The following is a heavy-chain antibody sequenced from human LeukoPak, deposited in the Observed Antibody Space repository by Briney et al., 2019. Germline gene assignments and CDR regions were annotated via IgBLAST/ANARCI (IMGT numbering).Heavy chain of an antibody. Sequence: GGSLRLSCAASGFTFSGSAMHWVRQASGKGLEWVGRIRSKADSYATAYAASVKGRLTISRDDSKHTAYLQMNSLNTEDTAVHYCTRHGFPPYGPGSYYTEDYWGQGTLVPVSS. CDR2: IRSKADSYAT. D-gene: IGHD3-10*01. V-gene: IGHV3-73*01. CDR3: TRHGFPPYGPGSYYTEDY. J-gene: IGHJ4*02. CDR1: GFTFSGSA.